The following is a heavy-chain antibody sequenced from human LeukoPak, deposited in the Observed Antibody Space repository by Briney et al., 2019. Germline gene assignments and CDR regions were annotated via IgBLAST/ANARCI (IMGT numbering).Heavy chain of an antibody. Sequence: GASVKVSCKASGYTSTNYDINWVRQATGQGLEWMGWMNPNSGNTGYAQEFQGRVSLTRNTSINTVYMELSSLRSEDTAVYYCARGSIAARPFSETNFDYWGQGTLVTVSS. CDR2: MNPNSGNT. CDR3: ARGSIAARPFSETNFDY. J-gene: IGHJ4*02. D-gene: IGHD6-6*01. CDR1: GYTSTNYD. V-gene: IGHV1-8*01.